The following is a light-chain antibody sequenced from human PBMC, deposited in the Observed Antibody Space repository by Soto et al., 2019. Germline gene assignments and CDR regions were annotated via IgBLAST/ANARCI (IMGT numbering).Light chain of an antibody. CDR3: QQYNNWPPDRT. CDR1: QSVGSN. V-gene: IGKV3-15*01. CDR2: GAS. J-gene: IGKJ1*01. Sequence: EIVMTQSPATLSVSPGERATLSCRASQSVGSNLAWYQQKPGQAPRLLIYGASTRATGIPARFSDSGSGTEFTLTISSLQSEEFAIYFCQQYNNWPPDRTFGQGTKVEIK.